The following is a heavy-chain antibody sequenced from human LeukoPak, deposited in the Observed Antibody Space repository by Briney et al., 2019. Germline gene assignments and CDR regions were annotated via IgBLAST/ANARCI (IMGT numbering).Heavy chain of an antibody. CDR2: IYTSGST. Sequence: SETLSLTCTVSGGSISSYYWSWIRQPAGKGLEWIGRIYTSGSTNYNPSLKSRVTMSVDTSKNQFSLKLSSVTAADTAVYYCARDGYYYDSSGYSYYFDYWGQGTLVTVSS. J-gene: IGHJ4*02. V-gene: IGHV4-4*07. CDR1: GGSISSYY. CDR3: ARDGYYYDSSGYSYYFDY. D-gene: IGHD3-22*01.